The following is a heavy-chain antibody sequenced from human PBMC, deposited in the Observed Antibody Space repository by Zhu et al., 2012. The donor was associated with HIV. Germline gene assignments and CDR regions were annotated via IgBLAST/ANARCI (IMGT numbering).Heavy chain of an antibody. Sequence: QVQLQESGPGLVKPSETLSLTCTVSGGSISSHYWSWIRQPPGKGLEWIGYIYYSGSTNYNPSLKSRVTISVDTSKNQFSLKLSSVTAADTAVYYCARPNYYDSSGYYAGWFDPWGQGTLVTVSS. CDR2: IYYSGST. J-gene: IGHJ5*02. CDR1: GGSISSHY. CDR3: ARPNYYDSSGYYAGWFDP. V-gene: IGHV4-59*11. D-gene: IGHD3-22*01.